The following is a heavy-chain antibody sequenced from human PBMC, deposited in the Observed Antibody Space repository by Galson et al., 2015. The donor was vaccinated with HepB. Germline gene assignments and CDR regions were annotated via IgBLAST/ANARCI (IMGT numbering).Heavy chain of an antibody. CDR3: ATWGVGAQGGLDV. CDR1: GYSFTAYA. J-gene: IGHJ6*02. Sequence: SVKVSCKASGYSFTAYAVHWVRQVPGQRLEWMGWINGGNGNTKYPQKFQGRLTITRDTSASIAHMELRSLRYEDTAVYYCATWGVGAQGGLDVWGQGTTVTVSS. V-gene: IGHV1-3*01. CDR2: INGGNGNT. D-gene: IGHD1-26*01.